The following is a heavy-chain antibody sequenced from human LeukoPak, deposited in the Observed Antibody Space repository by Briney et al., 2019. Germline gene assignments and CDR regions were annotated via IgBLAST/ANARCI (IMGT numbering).Heavy chain of an antibody. Sequence: GGSLRLSCAASGLNFSKYAMTWVRQAPGKGLEWVVGISGSGDNTYYADSVKGRFTISRDNSKNTLYLQMNSLRAEDTAIYYCAKVGFYSSSWNFDYWGQGTLVTVSS. J-gene: IGHJ4*02. CDR3: AKVGFYSSSWNFDY. CDR1: GLNFSKYA. D-gene: IGHD6-13*01. V-gene: IGHV3-23*01. CDR2: ISGSGDNT.